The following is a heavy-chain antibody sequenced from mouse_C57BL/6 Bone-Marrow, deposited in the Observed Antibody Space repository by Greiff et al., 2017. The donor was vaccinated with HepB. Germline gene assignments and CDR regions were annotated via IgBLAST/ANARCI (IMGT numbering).Heavy chain of an antibody. V-gene: IGHV5-12*01. CDR3: ARHTLYYYGSSYGYFDV. D-gene: IGHD1-1*01. CDR2: ISNGGGST. CDR1: GFTFSDYY. J-gene: IGHJ1*03. Sequence: EVQLVESGGGLVQPGGSLKLSCAASGFTFSDYYMYWVRQTPEKRLEWVAYISNGGGSTYYPDTVKGRFTISRDNAKNTLYLQMSRLKSEDTAMYYCARHTLYYYGSSYGYFDVWGTGTTVTVSS.